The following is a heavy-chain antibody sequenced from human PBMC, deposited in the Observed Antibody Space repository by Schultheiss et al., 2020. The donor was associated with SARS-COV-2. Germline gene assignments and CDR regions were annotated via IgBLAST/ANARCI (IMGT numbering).Heavy chain of an antibody. D-gene: IGHD3-22*01. CDR2: ISSNGGST. J-gene: IGHJ3*02. V-gene: IGHV3-64D*06. Sequence: GRSLRLSCSASGFTFSSYAMHWVRQAPGKGLEYVSAISSNGGSTYYADSVKGRFTISRDNSKNTLYLQMSSLRAEDTAVYYCVKDLGVVVITFDAFDIWGQGTMVTVSS. CDR1: GFTFSSYA. CDR3: VKDLGVVVITFDAFDI.